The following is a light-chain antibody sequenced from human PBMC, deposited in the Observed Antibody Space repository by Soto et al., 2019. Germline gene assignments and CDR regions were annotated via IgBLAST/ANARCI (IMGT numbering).Light chain of an antibody. V-gene: IGKV1-5*03. CDR3: HQYNSYPWT. CDR2: KAS. CDR1: QSISSW. J-gene: IGKJ1*01. Sequence: DNQHTQCPANLSASVGGRVTITCRASQSISSWLAWYQQKPGKAPKLLIYKASSLESGVPSRFSVSGSGTEFTLTISSLGPDDFAPYHSHQYNSYPWTLTQGTKVDI.